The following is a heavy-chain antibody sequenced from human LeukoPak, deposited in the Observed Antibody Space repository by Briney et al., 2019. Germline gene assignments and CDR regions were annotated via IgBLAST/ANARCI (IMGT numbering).Heavy chain of an antibody. CDR3: ARDMDL. J-gene: IGHJ4*02. CDR2: INHSGST. Sequence: SETLSLTCAVYGGSFSGYYWSWIRQPPGKGQEWIGEINHSGSTNYNPSLKSRVTISVDTSKNQFSLKLSSVTAADTAVYYCARDMDLWGQGTLVTVSS. CDR1: GGSFSGYY. D-gene: IGHD2-2*03. V-gene: IGHV4-34*01.